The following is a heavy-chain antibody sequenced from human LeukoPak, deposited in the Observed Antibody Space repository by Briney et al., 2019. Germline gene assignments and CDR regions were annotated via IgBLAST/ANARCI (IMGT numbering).Heavy chain of an antibody. V-gene: IGHV3-23*01. Sequence: GGSLRLSCAASGFTFSSYDMSWVRQAPGKGLEWVSRICGTGGSTYYTDSVKGRFTISRDNSKNTLYLQMNTLRAEDTAVYYCALHHGNYYVGRWFDPWGQGTLVTV. CDR2: ICGTGGST. D-gene: IGHD1-26*01. J-gene: IGHJ5*02. CDR3: ALHHGNYYVGRWFDP. CDR1: GFTFSSYD.